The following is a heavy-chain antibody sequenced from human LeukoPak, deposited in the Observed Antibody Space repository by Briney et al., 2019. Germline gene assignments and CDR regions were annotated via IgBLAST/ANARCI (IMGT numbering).Heavy chain of an antibody. CDR2: ISNSGRTK. CDR3: ARGEAVADL. V-gene: IGHV3-48*03. J-gene: IGHJ4*02. D-gene: IGHD6-19*01. Sequence: GGSLRLSCAASGFTFSSYEMNWVRQAPGKGLEWVSFISNSGRTKYYADSVKGRFTISRDNAKNSLYLQMNSLRAEDTAVYYCARGEAVADLWGQGTLVTVSS. CDR1: GFTFSSYE.